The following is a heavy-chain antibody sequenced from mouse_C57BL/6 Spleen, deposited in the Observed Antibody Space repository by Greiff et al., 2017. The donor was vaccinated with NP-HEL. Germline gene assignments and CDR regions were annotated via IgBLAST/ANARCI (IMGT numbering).Heavy chain of an antibody. CDR1: GYTFTSYW. CDR3: ARGDGYYESSMDY. CDR2: IDPSDSET. V-gene: IGHV1-52*01. D-gene: IGHD2-3*01. Sequence: QVQLQQPGAELVRPGSSVKLSCKASGYTFTSYWMHWVKQRPIQGLEWIGNIDPSDSETHYNQKFKDKATLTVDKSSSTAYMQLSSLTSEDSAVYYGARGDGYYESSMDYWGQGTSVTVSS. J-gene: IGHJ4*01.